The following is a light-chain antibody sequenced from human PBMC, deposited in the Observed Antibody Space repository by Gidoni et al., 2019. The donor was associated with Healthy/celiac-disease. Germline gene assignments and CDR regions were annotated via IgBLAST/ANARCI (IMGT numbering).Light chain of an antibody. V-gene: IGKV3-20*01. J-gene: IGKJ3*01. CDR2: GAS. CDR3: QQYGSSLFT. Sequence: EIVLTQSPGTLSLSPGERATLSCRASQSVSSTYLAWYQQKPGQAPRLLPYGASSRATGIPDRFSGSGSGTDFTLTISRLEPEDFAVYYCQQYGSSLFTFGPGTKVDIK. CDR1: QSVSSTY.